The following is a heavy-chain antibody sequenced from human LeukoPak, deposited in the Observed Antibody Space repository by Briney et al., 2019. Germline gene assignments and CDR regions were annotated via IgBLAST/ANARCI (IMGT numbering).Heavy chain of an antibody. Sequence: ASVKVSCKASGYTFTSYAIHWVRQAPGQRLEYMGWNNAGNGDTKYSPEFQGRVSLTRDTSAFTAYMELSSLRSDDTAMYYCAWGARSCGSTSCYSYFDYWGQGSLVTVSS. CDR3: AWGARSCGSTSCYSYFDY. CDR1: GYTFTSYA. J-gene: IGHJ4*02. D-gene: IGHD2-2*01. V-gene: IGHV1-3*01. CDR2: NNAGNGDT.